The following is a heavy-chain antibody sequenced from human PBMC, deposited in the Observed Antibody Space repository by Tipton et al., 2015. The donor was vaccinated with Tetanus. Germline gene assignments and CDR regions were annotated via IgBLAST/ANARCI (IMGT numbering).Heavy chain of an antibody. CDR2: ILYTGST. J-gene: IGHJ4*02. CDR1: GGSISSGGFY. CDR3: ARGSRYYFDS. V-gene: IGHV4-31*03. Sequence: TLSLTCTVSGGSISSGGFYWTWIRQHPGKGLEWIGYILYTGSTYNTPSLKSRVTISVDTSKNQFSLKLTSVTAADTAVYYCARGSRYYFDSWGQGTLATVSS.